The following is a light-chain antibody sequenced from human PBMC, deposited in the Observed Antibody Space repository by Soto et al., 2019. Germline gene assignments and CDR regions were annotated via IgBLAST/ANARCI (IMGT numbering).Light chain of an antibody. CDR3: QKYGSSPRT. Sequence: DIVLPQSPATLSFSPGARLALSGRASPSVSRSYLAWSQQKPGQANRLLIYGASSRATGIPDRFSGSGSGTDFTLTISRLEPEDFAVYYCQKYGSSPRTFGKGNKVDIK. CDR2: GAS. V-gene: IGKV3-20*01. J-gene: IGKJ1*01. CDR1: PSVSRSY.